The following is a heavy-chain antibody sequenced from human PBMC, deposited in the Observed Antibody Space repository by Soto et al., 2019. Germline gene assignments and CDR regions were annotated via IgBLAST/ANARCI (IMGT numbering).Heavy chain of an antibody. CDR2: IWYDGSNK. V-gene: IGHV3-33*01. CDR1: GFTFSSYG. CDR3: ARTMGPHAFDI. D-gene: IGHD3-10*01. Sequence: QPGGSLRLSCAASGFTFSSYGMHWVRQAPGRGLEWVAVIWYDGSNKYYADSVKGRFTISRDNSKNTLYLQMNSLRAEDTAVYYCARTMGPHAFDIWGQGTMVTVSS. J-gene: IGHJ3*02.